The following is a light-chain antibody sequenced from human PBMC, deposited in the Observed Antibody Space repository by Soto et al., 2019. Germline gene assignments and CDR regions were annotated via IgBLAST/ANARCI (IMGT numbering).Light chain of an antibody. CDR3: CSYAGSYSYV. J-gene: IGLJ1*01. CDR2: DVS. V-gene: IGLV2-11*01. Sequence: QSALTQPRSVSGSPGQSVTISCTGTSSGVGGYNYVSWYQQHPGKAPKLMIYDVSKRPSGVPDRVSGSKSGNTASLTISGLQAEDEADYYCCSYAGSYSYVFGTGTKRTVL. CDR1: SSGVGGYNY.